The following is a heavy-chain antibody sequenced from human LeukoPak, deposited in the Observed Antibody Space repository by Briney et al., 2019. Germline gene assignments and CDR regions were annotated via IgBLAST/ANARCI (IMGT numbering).Heavy chain of an antibody. Sequence: ASVKVSCKASGYTFTSYGISWVRQAPGQGLEWMGWISAYNGNTNYAQKLQGRVTMTTDTSTSTAYMELRSLRSDDTAVYYCARVPNSSGWYNWFDPWGQGTLVTVSS. J-gene: IGHJ5*02. V-gene: IGHV1-18*01. CDR2: ISAYNGNT. CDR1: GYTFTSYG. D-gene: IGHD6-19*01. CDR3: ARVPNSSGWYNWFDP.